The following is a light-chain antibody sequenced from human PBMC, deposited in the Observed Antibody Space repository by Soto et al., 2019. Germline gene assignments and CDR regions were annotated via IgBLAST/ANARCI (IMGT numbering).Light chain of an antibody. CDR3: QVWDSGPDHVV. CDR2: DDS. CDR1: NIGSKR. Sequence: SYELPQPPSMSGAPGQAATITCGGNNIGSKRVQWYQQKSGQAPVLVVYDDSDRPSGIPERFSGSNSGNTATLTISRGEAEDEADYSCQVWDSGPDHVVFGGGTKVTVL. J-gene: IGLJ2*01. V-gene: IGLV3-21*02.